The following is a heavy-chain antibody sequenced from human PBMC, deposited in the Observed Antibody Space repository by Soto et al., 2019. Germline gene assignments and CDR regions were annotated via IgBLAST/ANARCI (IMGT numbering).Heavy chain of an antibody. Sequence: ASVKVSCKASGGTFTSYAISWVRQAPGQGLEWMGWISAYNDNTNYAQKLQGRVTMTTDTSTSTAYMELRSLRSDDTAVYYCARDGGAVGCEDFDYWGQGTLVTVSS. CDR2: ISAYNDNT. V-gene: IGHV1-18*01. CDR3: ARDGGAVGCEDFDY. D-gene: IGHD6-19*01. CDR1: GGTFTSYA. J-gene: IGHJ4*02.